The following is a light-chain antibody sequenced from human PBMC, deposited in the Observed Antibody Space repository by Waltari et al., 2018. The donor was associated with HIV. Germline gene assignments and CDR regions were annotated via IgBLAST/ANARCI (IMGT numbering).Light chain of an antibody. J-gene: IGKJ1*01. Sequence: ETVLTQSTATLSLSQGDRATLACGVSQTVTSDFLALYQQKPGLAPSLLIYDASNRATGIPDRFSGSGSGTDFTLTISRLEPEDFAVYYCQQYGSSPRTFGQGTKVEIK. CDR1: QTVTSDF. CDR3: QQYGSSPRT. V-gene: IGKV3D-20*01. CDR2: DAS.